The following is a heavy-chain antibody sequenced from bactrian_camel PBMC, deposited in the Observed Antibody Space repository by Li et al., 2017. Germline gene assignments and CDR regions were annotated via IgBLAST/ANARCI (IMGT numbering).Heavy chain of an antibody. J-gene: IGHJ4*01. CDR3: AADPDRDQCEQGVLRY. CDR2: VNSDGTT. CDR1: GFTFRTSR. V-gene: IGHV3S53*01. Sequence: VQLVESGGGSVQAGESLRLACTGSGFTFRTSRMGWYRQSPRNPCEMVSNVNSDGTTVYDDSVKGRFTITKDDAKNILFLQMYRLKPEDTAMYYCAADPDRDQCEQGVLRYRGQGTQVTVS. D-gene: IGHD5*01.